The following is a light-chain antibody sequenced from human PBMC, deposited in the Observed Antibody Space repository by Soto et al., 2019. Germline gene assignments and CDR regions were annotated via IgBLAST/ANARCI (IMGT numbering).Light chain of an antibody. CDR2: HAS. CDR1: QSISNC. J-gene: IGKJ1*01. V-gene: IGKV1-5*01. Sequence: DIQMTQSPSTLSASVGDRVTITCRASQSISNCLAWYQQPTGPAPKALIYHASNLQSGVPSRFSGSGSGTEFTLTISSLQPDDFATYYCQQYTSYSFGQGTKVDIK. CDR3: QQYTSYS.